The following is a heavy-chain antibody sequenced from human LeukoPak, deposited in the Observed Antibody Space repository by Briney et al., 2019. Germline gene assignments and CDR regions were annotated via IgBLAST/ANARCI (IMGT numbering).Heavy chain of an antibody. J-gene: IGHJ4*02. CDR2: IYYSGST. CDR1: GGSISTSNYY. D-gene: IGHD2-2*02. V-gene: IGHV4-39*07. CDR3: ASLYRVAPYYFDY. Sequence: SETLSLTCTVSGGSISTSNYYWGWIRQPPGKGLEWIGSIYYSGSTYYNPSLKSRVTISVDTSKNQFSLKLSSVTAADTAVYYCASLYRVAPYYFDYWGQGTLVTVSS.